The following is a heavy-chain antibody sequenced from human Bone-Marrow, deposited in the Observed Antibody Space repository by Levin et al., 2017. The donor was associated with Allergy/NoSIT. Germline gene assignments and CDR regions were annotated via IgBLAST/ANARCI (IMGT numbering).Heavy chain of an antibody. CDR2: IYHSGTT. J-gene: IGHJ4*02. D-gene: IGHD3-10*01. CDR3: AREPAAGSDKGFDY. CDR1: GGSITNNNW. V-gene: IGHV4-4*02. Sequence: SETLSLTCAVSGGSITNNNWWHWVRQPPGKGLEWLGEIYHSGTTNYHPSLKSRITMSVDKSKNLFSLNLSSVTAADTAVYFCAREPAAGSDKGFDYWGRGTLVTVSS.